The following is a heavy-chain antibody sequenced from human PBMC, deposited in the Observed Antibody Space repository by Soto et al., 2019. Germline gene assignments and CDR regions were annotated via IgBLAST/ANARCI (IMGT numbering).Heavy chain of an antibody. CDR3: AKVPGRTAAGRGPWGYYYGMDV. J-gene: IGHJ6*02. D-gene: IGHD6-13*01. CDR1: GFTFSSYG. CDR2: ISYDGSNK. Sequence: GGSLRLSCAASGFTFSSYGMHWVRQAPGKGLEWVAVISYDGSNKYYADSVKGRFTISRDNSKNTLYLQMNSLRAEDTAVYYCAKVPGRTAAGRGPWGYYYGMDVWGQGTTVTVSS. V-gene: IGHV3-30*18.